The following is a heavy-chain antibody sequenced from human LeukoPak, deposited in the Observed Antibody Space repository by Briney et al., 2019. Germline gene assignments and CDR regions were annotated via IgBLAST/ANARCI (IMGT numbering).Heavy chain of an antibody. CDR1: GYTFTSYA. D-gene: IGHD2-8*01. J-gene: IGHJ4*02. Sequence: EASVKVSCKASGYTFTSYAMHWVRQAPGLRLEWMGWINAGNGNTKYSQKFQGRVTITRDTSADTAYMELSSLRSEDTAVYYCARLKYCTNGVCYAGFDYWGQGTLVTVSS. V-gene: IGHV1-3*01. CDR3: ARLKYCTNGVCYAGFDY. CDR2: INAGNGNT.